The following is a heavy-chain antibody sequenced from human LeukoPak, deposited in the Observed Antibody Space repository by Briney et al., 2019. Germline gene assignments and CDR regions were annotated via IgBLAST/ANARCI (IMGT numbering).Heavy chain of an antibody. CDR3: ARRRVATITPGTYYFDY. V-gene: IGHV5-51*01. Sequence: GESLKISCKGSGYSFTCYWIGWVRQMPGKGLEWMGIIYPGDSDTRYSPSFQGQVTISADKSISTAYLQWSSLKASDTAMYYCARRRVATITPGTYYFDYWGQGTLVTVSS. CDR1: GYSFTCYW. D-gene: IGHD5-12*01. CDR2: IYPGDSDT. J-gene: IGHJ4*02.